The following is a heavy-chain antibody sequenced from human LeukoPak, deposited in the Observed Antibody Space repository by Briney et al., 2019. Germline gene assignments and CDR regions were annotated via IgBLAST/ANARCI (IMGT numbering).Heavy chain of an antibody. CDR1: GGSISSYY. CDR2: IYPSGST. J-gene: IGHJ3*02. V-gene: IGHV4-4*07. CDR3: ARVSQSYYDFWSGSPSHDAFDI. D-gene: IGHD3-3*01. Sequence: PSETLSLTCTVSGGSISSYYWSWIRQSAGKGLEWIGRIYPSGSTNYNPSLKSRVTMSVDTSKNQFSLKLSSMTAADTAVYYCARVSQSYYDFWSGSPSHDAFDIWGQGTMVTVSS.